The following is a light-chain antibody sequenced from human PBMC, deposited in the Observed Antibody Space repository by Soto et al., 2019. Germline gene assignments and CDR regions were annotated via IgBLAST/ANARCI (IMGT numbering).Light chain of an antibody. CDR3: QQYSSSPLFT. CDR1: QSVSSSS. V-gene: IGKV3-20*01. CDR2: GAS. J-gene: IGKJ3*01. Sequence: EIVLTQSPGTLSLSPGERATLSCRASQSVSSSSLAWYQQKPGQAPRLLIYGASSRATGLPDRFSGSGSGTDFTLTLRRLEPEDFAVYYCQQYSSSPLFTFGPGTKVDIK.